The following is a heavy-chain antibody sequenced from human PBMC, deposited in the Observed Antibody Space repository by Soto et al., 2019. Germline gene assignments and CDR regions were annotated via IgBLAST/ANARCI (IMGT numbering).Heavy chain of an antibody. Sequence: EVQLVESGGGLVQPGGSLRLSCAASGFTFSSYVINWVRQAPGKGLEWVSYISISSSTRYYADSVRGRFTISRDIAKNSLYLQMNSLRDAVAARYDWARRGGFFDYWGPGTPVTVSS. CDR2: ISISSSTR. D-gene: IGHD3-10*01. CDR1: GFTFSSYV. J-gene: IGHJ4*02. V-gene: IGHV3-48*02. CDR3: ARRGGFFDY.